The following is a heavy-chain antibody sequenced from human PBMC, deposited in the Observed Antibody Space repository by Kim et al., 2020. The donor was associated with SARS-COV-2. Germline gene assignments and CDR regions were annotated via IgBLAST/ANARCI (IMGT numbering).Heavy chain of an antibody. CDR3: AKEGPFSGYTNDAFDI. V-gene: IGHV3-23*01. D-gene: IGHD5-12*01. J-gene: IGHJ3*02. Sequence: SVKGRFTISRENSKNTLYLQMNSLRAEDTAVYYCAKEGPFSGYTNDAFDIWGQGTMVTVSS.